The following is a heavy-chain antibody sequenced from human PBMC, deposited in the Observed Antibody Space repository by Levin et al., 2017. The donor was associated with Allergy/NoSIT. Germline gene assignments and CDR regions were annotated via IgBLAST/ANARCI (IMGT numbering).Heavy chain of an antibody. CDR3: ARPAHDYGDYKYYFEY. J-gene: IGHJ4*02. CDR1: GASISSNDYY. CDR2: ISHSGST. D-gene: IGHD4-17*01. V-gene: IGHV4-39*01. Sequence: KASETLSLTCSVSGASISSNDYYWGWIRQPPGKGLEWIGSISHSGSTIYNPSLKSRVTISVDTSKNQFSLQLTSLTAADTALYYCARPAHDYGDYKYYFEYWGQGTLVTVSS.